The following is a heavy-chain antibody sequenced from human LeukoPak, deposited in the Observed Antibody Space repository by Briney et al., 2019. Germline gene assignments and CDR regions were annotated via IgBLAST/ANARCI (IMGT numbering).Heavy chain of an antibody. V-gene: IGHV3-49*03. J-gene: IGHJ4*02. CDR1: GFTFGDYA. Sequence: GGSLRVSCTASGFTFGDYAMSWFRQAPGKGLEWVGFIRSKAYGGTTEYAASVKGRFTISRDDSKSIAYLQMNSLKTEDTAVYYCTRSPDYGDYAFDYWGQGTLVTVSS. D-gene: IGHD4-17*01. CDR3: TRSPDYGDYAFDY. CDR2: IRSKAYGGTT.